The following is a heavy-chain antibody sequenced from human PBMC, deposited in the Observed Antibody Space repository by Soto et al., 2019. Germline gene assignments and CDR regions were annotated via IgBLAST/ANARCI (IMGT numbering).Heavy chain of an antibody. V-gene: IGHV3-66*01. D-gene: IGHD2-2*01. Sequence: EVQVVESGGGLVQPGGSLRLSCAASGFSVTNNYMNWVRQAPGKGLEWVSIIDIGGNTYYADSVKDRFTISRDNSRITLYLNMDSLRAEDTAVYYCARGRGSTGYLGREHYFDYWGQGTLVTVSP. CDR1: GFSVTNNY. CDR3: ARGRGSTGYLGREHYFDY. J-gene: IGHJ4*02. CDR2: IDIGGNT.